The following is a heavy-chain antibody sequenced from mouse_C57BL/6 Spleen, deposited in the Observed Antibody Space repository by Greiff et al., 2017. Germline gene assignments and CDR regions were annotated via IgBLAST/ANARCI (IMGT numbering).Heavy chain of an antibody. D-gene: IGHD1-1*01. V-gene: IGHV1-82*01. CDR3: ARRDYYGSSYVEDYYAMDY. Sequence: VKLQESGPELVKPGASVKISCKASGYAFSSSWMNWVKQRPGKGLEWIGRIYPGDGDTNYNGKFKGKATLTADNSSSTAYMQLSSLTSEDSAVYFCARRDYYGSSYVEDYYAMDYWGQGTSVTVSS. J-gene: IGHJ4*01. CDR2: IYPGDGDT. CDR1: GYAFSSSW.